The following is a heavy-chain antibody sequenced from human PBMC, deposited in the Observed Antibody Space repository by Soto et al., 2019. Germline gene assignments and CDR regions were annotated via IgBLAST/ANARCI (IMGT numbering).Heavy chain of an antibody. V-gene: IGHV4-31*03. CDR2: IFHSGST. Sequence: QVQLQESGPGLVKPSQTLSLTCSVSGGSITSGGFYWSWIRQHPEKGLEWIAYIFHSGSTDFNPSLXGXFIISAETSKNQFSLKLTSVTAAATAVYYCVRGGIAGNWFDPWGQGTLVTVSS. J-gene: IGHJ5*02. D-gene: IGHD6-13*01. CDR3: VRGGIAGNWFDP. CDR1: GGSITSGGFY.